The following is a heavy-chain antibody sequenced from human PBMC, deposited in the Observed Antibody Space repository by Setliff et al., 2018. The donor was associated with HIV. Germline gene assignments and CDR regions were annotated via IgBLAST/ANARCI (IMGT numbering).Heavy chain of an antibody. J-gene: IGHJ4*02. CDR2: IYSSGST. CDR3: ARGKDPGLYFDN. CDR1: GGSISSYY. V-gene: IGHV4-4*09. Sequence: SETLSLTCTVSGGSISSYYWSWIRQPPGKGLEWIGNIYSSGSTNYNPSLKSRLTVSIDTSKNHLSLKVISVSVADTAMYFCARGKDPGLYFDNWRQGTLVTVSS. D-gene: IGHD2-15*01.